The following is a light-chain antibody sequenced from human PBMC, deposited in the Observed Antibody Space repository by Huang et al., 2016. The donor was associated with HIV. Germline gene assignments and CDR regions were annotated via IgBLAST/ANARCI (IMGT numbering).Light chain of an antibody. CDR3: QRYNTFPYT. CDR2: KTS. Sequence: DIQMTQSPSTLSASVGDRVTITCRASQSISNWLAWYHQKPGKAPKLLIYKTSTLESGVPLRFSGSASGTNFTLTISSLQPDDLGTYYCQRYNTFPYTFGQGTKLEI. J-gene: IGKJ2*01. V-gene: IGKV1-5*03. CDR1: QSISNW.